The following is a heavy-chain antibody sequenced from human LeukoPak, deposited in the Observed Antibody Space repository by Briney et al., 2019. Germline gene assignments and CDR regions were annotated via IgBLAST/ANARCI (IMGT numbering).Heavy chain of an antibody. CDR2: IYYSGTT. CDR3: ARAKRGNNWFDP. J-gene: IGHJ5*02. Sequence: SQTLSLTCTVSGGSISSADYYWIWIRPPPGKGLEWIGYIYYSGTTYYNPSLKSRVTFSLDTSKNQFSLKLSSVTAADTALYYCARAKRGNNWFDPWGQGTLVTVSS. CDR1: GGSISSADYY. D-gene: IGHD3-16*01. V-gene: IGHV4-30-4*01.